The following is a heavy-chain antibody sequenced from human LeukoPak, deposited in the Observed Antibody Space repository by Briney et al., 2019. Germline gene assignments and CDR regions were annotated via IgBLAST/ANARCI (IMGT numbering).Heavy chain of an antibody. D-gene: IGHD6-19*01. CDR1: GYTFTSYA. Sequence: ASVKVSCKASGYTFTSYAMHWVRQAPGQRLEWMGWINAGNGNTKHSQKFQGRVTITRDTSASTAYMGLSSLRSEDTAVYYCAVGFEWLGLFDYWGQGTLVTVSS. V-gene: IGHV1-3*01. CDR3: AVGFEWLGLFDY. J-gene: IGHJ4*02. CDR2: INAGNGNT.